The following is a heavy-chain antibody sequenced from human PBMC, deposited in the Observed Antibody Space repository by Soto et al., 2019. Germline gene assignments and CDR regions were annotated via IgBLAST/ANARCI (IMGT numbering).Heavy chain of an antibody. D-gene: IGHD6-19*01. CDR3: ARDPVAVAGTQWFDP. V-gene: IGHV1-2*02. Sequence: QVQLVQSGAEVKKPGASVKVSCKASGYTFTGYYMHWVRQAPGQGLEWMGWINPNSGGTNYAQKFQGRVTMTRDTSISTAYMELSRLRSDDTAVYYCARDPVAVAGTQWFDPWCQGTMVTVSS. CDR1: GYTFTGYY. J-gene: IGHJ5*02. CDR2: INPNSGGT.